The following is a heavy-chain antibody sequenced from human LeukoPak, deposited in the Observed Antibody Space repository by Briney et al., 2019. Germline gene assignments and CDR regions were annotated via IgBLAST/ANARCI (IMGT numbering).Heavy chain of an antibody. V-gene: IGHV3-7*04. CDR3: ARDAYKLFDY. CDR1: GFTFSSYW. Sequence: GGSLRLSCAASGFTFSSYWMSWLRHAPGKGLEWVANIKQDGSEKYYVDSVRGRFTISRDNGKNSLYLQMDSLRAEDTAVYYCARDAYKLFDYWGQGTLVTVFS. D-gene: IGHD5-24*01. CDR2: IKQDGSEK. J-gene: IGHJ4*02.